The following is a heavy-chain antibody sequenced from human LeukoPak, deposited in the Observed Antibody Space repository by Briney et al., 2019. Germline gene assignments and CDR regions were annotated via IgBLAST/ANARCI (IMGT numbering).Heavy chain of an antibody. CDR2: IWYDGSNK. Sequence: PGGFLRLSCAASGFTFDDYGMHWVRQAPGKGLEWVAVIWYDGSNKYYADSVKGRFTISRDNSKNTLYLQMNSLRAEDTAVYYCARSSWVVTMVRGVMEVDYYYYGMDVWGQGTTVTVSS. CDR3: ARSSWVVTMVRGVMEVDYYYYGMDV. J-gene: IGHJ6*02. D-gene: IGHD3-10*01. CDR1: GFTFDDYG. V-gene: IGHV3-33*08.